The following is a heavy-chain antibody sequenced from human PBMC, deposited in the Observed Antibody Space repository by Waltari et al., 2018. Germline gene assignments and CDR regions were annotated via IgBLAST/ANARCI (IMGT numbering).Heavy chain of an antibody. J-gene: IGHJ3*02. V-gene: IGHV4-30-4*08. D-gene: IGHD2-2*01. CDR1: GGSISSGAYY. CDR2: IYYSGST. Sequence: QVQLQESGPGLVKPSQTLSLTCPVPGGSISSGAYYWSWLPPPPGKGLEWIGYIYYSGSTYYNPSLKSRVTISVDTSKNQFSLKLSSVTAADTAVYYCARLRDIVVVPAARNAFDIWGQGTMVTVSS. CDR3: ARLRDIVVVPAARNAFDI.